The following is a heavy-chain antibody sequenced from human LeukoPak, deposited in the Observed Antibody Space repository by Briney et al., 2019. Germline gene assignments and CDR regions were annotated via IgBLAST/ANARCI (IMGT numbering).Heavy chain of an antibody. V-gene: IGHV4-30-2*01. J-gene: IGHJ2*01. CDR1: GGSISSGGYS. CDR2: IYHSGST. Sequence: SQTLSLTCAVSGGSISSGGYSWSWIRQPPGKGLEWIGYIYHSGSTCYNPSLKSRVTISVDRSKNQFSLKLSSVTAADTAVYYCRADYGGNRDWYFDLWGRGTLVTVSS. D-gene: IGHD4-23*01. CDR3: RADYGGNRDWYFDL.